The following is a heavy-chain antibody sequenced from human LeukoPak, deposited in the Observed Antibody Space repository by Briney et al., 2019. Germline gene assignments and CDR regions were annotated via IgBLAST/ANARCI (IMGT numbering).Heavy chain of an antibody. J-gene: IGHJ4*02. V-gene: IGHV1-18*01. CDR1: VYIFTTYG. D-gene: IGHD2-2*01. CDR2: ISAYIGNT. CDR3: ARAWDCSSTTCYVYFDY. Sequence: ASVKVSCKTSVYIFTTYGISWVRQAPGQGLEWMGWISAYIGNTNYAQKLQGRVTMTTDTSTSTAYMELRSLTSDDTAVYYCARAWDCSSTTCYVYFDYWGQGSLVTVSS.